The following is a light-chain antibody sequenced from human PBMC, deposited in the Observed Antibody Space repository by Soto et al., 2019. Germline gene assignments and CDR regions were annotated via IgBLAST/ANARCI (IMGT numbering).Light chain of an antibody. Sequence: DNQLTQSPSFLSASVGDRVTITCRASQGISSYLAWYQQKPGKAPKLLLYAASTLQSGIPSRFSGSGSGTEFTLTISSLQPEDFATYYCQQLNSYPHTFGQGTKLEIK. V-gene: IGKV1-9*01. CDR3: QQLNSYPHT. CDR2: AAS. J-gene: IGKJ2*01. CDR1: QGISSY.